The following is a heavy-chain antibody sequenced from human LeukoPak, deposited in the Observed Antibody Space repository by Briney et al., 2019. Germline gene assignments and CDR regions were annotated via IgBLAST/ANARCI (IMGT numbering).Heavy chain of an antibody. Sequence: SETLSLTCAVYGGSFSGYYWSWIRQPSGKGLEWIGEINHSGSTNYNPSLKSRVTISVDTSKNQFSLKLSSVTAADTAVYYCARGVVVTALRQYYYMDVWGKGTTVTVSS. J-gene: IGHJ6*03. CDR3: ARGVVVTALRQYYYMDV. D-gene: IGHD2-21*02. CDR2: INHSGST. V-gene: IGHV4-34*01. CDR1: GGSFSGYY.